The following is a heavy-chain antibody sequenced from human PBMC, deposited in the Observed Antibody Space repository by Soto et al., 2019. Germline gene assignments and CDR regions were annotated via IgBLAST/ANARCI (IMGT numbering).Heavy chain of an antibody. D-gene: IGHD2-2*01. J-gene: IGHJ6*02. CDR2: INPSGGST. CDR1: GYTFTTYY. CDR3: ARYCSSTSCYYYYGMDV. V-gene: IGHV1-46*01. Sequence: ASVKVSCKASGYTFTTYYMHWVRQAPGQGLEWMGIINPSGGSTRYAQKFQGRVTISTDTSTSTAYMELRSLRSDDTAVYYCARYCSSTSCYYYYGMDVWGQGTTVTVSS.